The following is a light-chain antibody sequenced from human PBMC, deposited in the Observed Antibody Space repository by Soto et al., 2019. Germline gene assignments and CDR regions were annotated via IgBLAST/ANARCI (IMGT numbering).Light chain of an antibody. V-gene: IGKV3-11*01. Sequence: EIVLTQSPATLSLSPGERATLSCRASQSVSSYLAWYQQKPGQAPRLLIYDASNRATGIPARFSGSGSGTDFTLTIGSLEPEDFAVYYCQQRSNWPFFGQGTRLEIK. CDR2: DAS. CDR1: QSVSSY. J-gene: IGKJ5*01. CDR3: QQRSNWPF.